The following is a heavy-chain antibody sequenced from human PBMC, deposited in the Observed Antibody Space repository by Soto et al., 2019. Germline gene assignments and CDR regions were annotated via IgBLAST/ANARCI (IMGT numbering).Heavy chain of an antibody. Sequence: QVQLVQSGAEVKKPGASVKVSCKASVYDFSSYGISWVRQAPGQGREWMGWISASNGNRDYAQQFQGRVTMTSDTSRTTAYMELRSLRSDDTAVYYCVRDPQRNDYWGQGTLVNVSS. CDR3: VRDPQRNDY. CDR1: VYDFSSYG. J-gene: IGHJ4*02. D-gene: IGHD2-2*01. V-gene: IGHV1-18*04. CDR2: ISASNGNR.